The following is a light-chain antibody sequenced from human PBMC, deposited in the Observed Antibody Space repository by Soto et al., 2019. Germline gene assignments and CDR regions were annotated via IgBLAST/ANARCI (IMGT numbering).Light chain of an antibody. CDR2: GTS. CDR1: QSISVY. J-gene: IGKJ1*01. CDR3: QQSYTTPWT. Sequence: DIQMTQSPSSLSASVGDRVTITCRASQSISVYLNWYQRKPGKAPNLLIYGTSTLHSGVPSRFSGSRSGTVFTFTISSLQPEDFATYYCQQSYTTPWTFGQGTKVEIK. V-gene: IGKV1-39*01.